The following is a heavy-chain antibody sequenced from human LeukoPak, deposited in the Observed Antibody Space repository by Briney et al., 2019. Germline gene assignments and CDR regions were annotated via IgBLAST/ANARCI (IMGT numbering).Heavy chain of an antibody. V-gene: IGHV3-23*01. Sequence: GVSLRLSCAASGFTLSSYAMSWVRQAPGKGLEWVSAISGSGGSTYYADSVKGRFTISRDNSKNTLYLQMNSLRAEDTAVYYCAKDSVHSYATGDYWGQGTLVTVSS. CDR2: ISGSGGST. J-gene: IGHJ4*02. CDR1: GFTLSSYA. CDR3: AKDSVHSYATGDY. D-gene: IGHD5-18*01.